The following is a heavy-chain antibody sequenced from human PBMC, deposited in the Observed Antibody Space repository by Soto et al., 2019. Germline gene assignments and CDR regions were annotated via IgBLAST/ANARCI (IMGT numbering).Heavy chain of an antibody. Sequence: ASVKVSCKASGYTFTGYYMHWVRQAPGQGLEWMGWINPNSGGTNYAQKFQGWVTMTRDTSISTAYMELSRLRSDDTAVYYCARDRSGEVLRFLEWSPPLVTGGMDVWGQGTTVTVSS. CDR2: INPNSGGT. D-gene: IGHD3-3*01. J-gene: IGHJ6*02. CDR1: GYTFTGYY. CDR3: ARDRSGEVLRFLEWSPPLVTGGMDV. V-gene: IGHV1-2*04.